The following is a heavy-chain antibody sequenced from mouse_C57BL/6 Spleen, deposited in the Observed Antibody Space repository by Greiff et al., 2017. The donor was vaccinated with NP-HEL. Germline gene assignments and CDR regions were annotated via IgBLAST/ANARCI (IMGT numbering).Heavy chain of an antibody. Sequence: EVKVVESGGGLVQPGGSLKLSCAASGFTFSDYYMYWVRQTPEKRLEWVAYISNGGGSTYYPDTVKGRCTISRDNAKNTLYLQMSRLKSEDTAMYYCARHDDSLFAYWGQGTLVTVSA. CDR2: ISNGGGST. J-gene: IGHJ3*01. CDR3: ARHDDSLFAY. CDR1: GFTFSDYY. V-gene: IGHV5-12*01. D-gene: IGHD2-4*01.